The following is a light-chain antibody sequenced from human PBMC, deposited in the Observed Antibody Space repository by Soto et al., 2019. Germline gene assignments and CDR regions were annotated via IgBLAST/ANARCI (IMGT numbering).Light chain of an antibody. CDR3: QQYNINSET. CDR2: QAS. Sequence: DIQMTQSPSTLSASVGDRVTITCRASQSISSWLAWYQQKPGKAPKLLIYQASSLESGVPSRFSGSGSGTVFTLTISSLQPEDFATYYCQQYNINSETFGQGTKVEIK. V-gene: IGKV1-5*03. J-gene: IGKJ1*01. CDR1: QSISSW.